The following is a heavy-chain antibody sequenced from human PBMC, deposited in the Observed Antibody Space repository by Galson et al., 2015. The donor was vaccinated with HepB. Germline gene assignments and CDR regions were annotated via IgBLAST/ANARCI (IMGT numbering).Heavy chain of an antibody. D-gene: IGHD3-10*01. CDR2: IYWDDDK. J-gene: IGHJ5*02. CDR1: GFSLSTSGVG. CDR3: AHRRGSMGRVRGVILGPYNWFDP. Sequence: PALVKPTQTLTLTCTFSGFSLSTSGVGVGWIRQPPGKALEWLALIYWDDDKRYSPSLKSRLTITKDTSKNQVVLTMTNMDPVDTATYYCAHRRGSMGRVRGVILGPYNWFDPWGQGTLVTVSS. V-gene: IGHV2-5*02.